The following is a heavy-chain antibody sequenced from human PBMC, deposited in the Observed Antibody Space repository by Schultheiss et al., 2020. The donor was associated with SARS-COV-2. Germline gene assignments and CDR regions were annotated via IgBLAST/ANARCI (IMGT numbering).Heavy chain of an antibody. V-gene: IGHV4-39*01. CDR2: INHSGST. Sequence: SETLSLTCAVSGGSISSGGYYWSWIRQPPGKGLEWIGEINHSGSTNYNPSLKSRVTISVDTSKNQFSLKLSSVTAADTAVYYCARLSSSGWPGYDFDYWGQGTLVTVSS. CDR3: ARLSSSGWPGYDFDY. CDR1: GGSISSGGYY. D-gene: IGHD6-19*01. J-gene: IGHJ4*02.